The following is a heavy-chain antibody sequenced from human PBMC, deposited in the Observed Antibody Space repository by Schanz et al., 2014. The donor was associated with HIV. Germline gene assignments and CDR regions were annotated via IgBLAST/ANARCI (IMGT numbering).Heavy chain of an antibody. CDR3: ARDSGSYQYFQY. Sequence: EVQLLESGGGLKHPGGSLRLSCAASGFIFSSYTMYWIRQSPGKGLEWVASISGNTNYIYYADSVKGRFTISRDNAKNSLYLQMKSLRAEDTAVYYCARDSGSYQYFQYWGQGTPVTVSS. CDR1: GFIFSSYT. J-gene: IGHJ1*01. D-gene: IGHD1-26*01. CDR2: ISGNTNYI. V-gene: IGHV3-21*01.